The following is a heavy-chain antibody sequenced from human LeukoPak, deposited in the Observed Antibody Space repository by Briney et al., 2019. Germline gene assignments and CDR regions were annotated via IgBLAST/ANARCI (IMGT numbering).Heavy chain of an antibody. V-gene: IGHV3-23*01. CDR2: ISDGSRDT. J-gene: IGHJ4*02. D-gene: IGHD5-12*01. CDR3: TTRLRNHFDY. CDR1: GFTFSSYA. Sequence: GGSLRLSCAASGFTFSSYAMSWVRQAPGKGLEWVSTISDGSRDTHYAGSVKGRFTISRDDSQNIVYLQMDSLRAEDTALYYCTTRLRNHFDYWGQGTQVTVSS.